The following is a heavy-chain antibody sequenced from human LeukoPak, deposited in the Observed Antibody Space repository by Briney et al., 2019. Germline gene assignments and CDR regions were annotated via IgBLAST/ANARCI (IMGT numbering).Heavy chain of an antibody. J-gene: IGHJ4*02. V-gene: IGHV3-30*04. CDR3: ARDGGKTEYYDSSGYYYFDY. CDR1: GFTFSSYA. Sequence: GRSLRLSCAASGFTFSSYAMHWVRQAPGKGLEWVAVISYDGSNKYYADSVKGRFTISRDNSKNTLYLQMNSLRAEDTALYYCARDGGKTEYYDSSGYYYFDYWGQGTLVTVSS. CDR2: ISYDGSNK. D-gene: IGHD3-22*01.